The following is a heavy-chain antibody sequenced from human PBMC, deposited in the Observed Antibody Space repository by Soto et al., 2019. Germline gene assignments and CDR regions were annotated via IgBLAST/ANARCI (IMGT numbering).Heavy chain of an antibody. CDR1: GFTFSNAW. J-gene: IGHJ6*02. CDR3: TPDTYGSGYYYGAYYGRDV. CDR2: IKSQPDGGTT. V-gene: IGHV3-15*07. D-gene: IGHD3-22*01. Sequence: EVQLVESGGGLVKPGGSLRLSCAASGFTFSNAWMNWVRQAPGKGLEWVGRIKSQPDGGTTDYAAPVKGRFTISRDDSKNTLSLQINSLKTEDTAVYYCTPDTYGSGYYYGAYYGRDVWGQGTTVTVSS.